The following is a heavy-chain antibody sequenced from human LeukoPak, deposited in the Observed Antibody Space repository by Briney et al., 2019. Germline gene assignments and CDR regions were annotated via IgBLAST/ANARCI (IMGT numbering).Heavy chain of an antibody. D-gene: IGHD5-12*01. CDR2: IISILGIA. V-gene: IGHV1-69*04. CDR1: GGTFSSYA. J-gene: IGHJ4*02. CDR3: ARLPITDSGYDWVDY. Sequence: SVKVSCKASGGTFSSYAISWVRQAPGQGLEWMGRIISILGIANYAQKFQGRVTITADKPTSTAYMELSSLRSEDTAVYYCARLPITDSGYDWVDYWGQGTLVTVSS.